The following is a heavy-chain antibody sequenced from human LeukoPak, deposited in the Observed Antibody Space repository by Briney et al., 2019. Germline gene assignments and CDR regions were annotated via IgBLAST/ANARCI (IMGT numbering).Heavy chain of an antibody. CDR3: ARVLTGAPDAFDI. V-gene: IGHV4-59*01. Sequence: SETLSLTCTVSGGSISSYYWSWIRQPPGKGLEWIGYIYYSGSTNSNPSLKSRVTISVDTSKNQFSLKLSSVTAADTAVYYCARVLTGAPDAFDIWGQGTMVTVSS. J-gene: IGHJ3*02. D-gene: IGHD7-27*01. CDR2: IYYSGST. CDR1: GGSISSYY.